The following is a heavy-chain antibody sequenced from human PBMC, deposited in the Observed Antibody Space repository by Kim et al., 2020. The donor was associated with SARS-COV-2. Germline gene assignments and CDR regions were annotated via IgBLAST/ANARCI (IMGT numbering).Heavy chain of an antibody. D-gene: IGHD6-13*01. Sequence: GGSLRLSCAASGFTFSSYGMHWVRQAPGKGLEWVAVIWYDGSNEYYADSVKGRFTISRDNSKNTLYLQMNSLRAEDTAVYYCARERGSSWYFDFDYWGQGTLVTVSS. CDR1: GFTFSSYG. J-gene: IGHJ4*02. CDR2: IWYDGSNE. CDR3: ARERGSSWYFDFDY. V-gene: IGHV3-33*01.